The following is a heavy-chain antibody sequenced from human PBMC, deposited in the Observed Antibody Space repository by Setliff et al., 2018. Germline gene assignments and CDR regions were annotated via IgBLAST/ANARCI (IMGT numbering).Heavy chain of an antibody. CDR3: AKDWGSGMKFDY. J-gene: IGHJ4*02. CDR2: VHYDGVNK. Sequence: PGGSLRLSCAASGFTFSTYYMHWVRQPPGKGLEWVAFVHYDGVNKHYRDSVKGRFTISRDNAKNTLYLQMNSLRAEDTAVYYCAKDWGSGMKFDYWGQGTLVTVSS. D-gene: IGHD3-10*01. V-gene: IGHV3-30*02. CDR1: GFTFSTYY.